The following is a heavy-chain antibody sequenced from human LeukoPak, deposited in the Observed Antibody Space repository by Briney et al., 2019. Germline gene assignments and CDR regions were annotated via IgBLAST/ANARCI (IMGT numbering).Heavy chain of an antibody. Sequence: SETLSLTCAVYGGSFSNYYWSWIRQPPGKGLEWIGEINHSGSTNYNPSLKSRVTISVDTSKNQFSLKLSSVTAADTAVYYCAREGVGFDYWGQGTLVTVSS. CDR1: GGSFSNYY. CDR2: INHSGST. J-gene: IGHJ4*02. D-gene: IGHD2-15*01. V-gene: IGHV4-34*01. CDR3: AREGVGFDY.